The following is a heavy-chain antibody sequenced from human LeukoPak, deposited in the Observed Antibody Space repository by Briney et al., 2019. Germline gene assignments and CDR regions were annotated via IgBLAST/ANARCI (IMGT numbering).Heavy chain of an antibody. CDR1: GFTFTNVW. J-gene: IGHJ4*02. CDR3: TTEGAQFLLSKYFVYFDS. CDR2: IKSKTDGETA. V-gene: IGHV3-15*01. Sequence: PGGSLRLSCAASGFTFTNVWMSWVRQAPGKGLEWVGRIKSKTDGETADYAAPVKGRFSISRDDSENTLYLQMNTLKTEDTAVYYCTTEGAQFLLSKYFVYFDSWGQGALVTVSS. D-gene: IGHD3-9*01.